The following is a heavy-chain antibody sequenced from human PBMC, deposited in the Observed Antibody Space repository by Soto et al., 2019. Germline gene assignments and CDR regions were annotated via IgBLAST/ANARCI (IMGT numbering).Heavy chain of an antibody. J-gene: IGHJ4*02. CDR2: IIANIGNT. V-gene: IGHV1-69*08. CDR1: GYTFSSYI. Sequence: QVQLVQSGAEVKKPGSSVKVSCKASGYTFSSYIISWVRQAPGQGLEWMGRIIANIGNTNYAQKLQGRVTITTDTSTSTAYMELRSLRSDDTAVYYCARVQASEIVDYWGQGTLVTVSS. CDR3: ARVQASEIVDY. D-gene: IGHD3-22*01.